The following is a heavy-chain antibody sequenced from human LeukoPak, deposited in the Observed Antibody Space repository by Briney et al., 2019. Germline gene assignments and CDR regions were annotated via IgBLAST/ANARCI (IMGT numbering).Heavy chain of an antibody. D-gene: IGHD3-22*01. J-gene: IGHJ4*02. V-gene: IGHV3-30*02. CDR2: IRYDGSNK. CDR3: AKNSYYYDSSGYYQVDY. Sequence: LPGGSLRLSCAASGFTFSSYGMHWVRQAPGKGLEWVAFIRYDGSNKYYADSVKGRFTISRDNSKNTLYLQMNSLRAEDTAVYYCAKNSYYYDSSGYYQVDYWGQGTLVTVSS. CDR1: GFTFSSYG.